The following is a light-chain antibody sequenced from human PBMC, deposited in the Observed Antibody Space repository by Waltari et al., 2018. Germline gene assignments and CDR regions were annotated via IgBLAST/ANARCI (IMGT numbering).Light chain of an antibody. CDR2: GAS. CDR3: QHHVRLPAT. Sequence: IVLTPSQGTLSFSPGERATLSCRASQSVCKYLAWYQQKPGQAPRLLIDGASSRAAGIPDRFSGSWAGANFSLTISRLEPEEFAVYYCQHHVRLPATFGQGTKVE. CDR1: QSVCKY. V-gene: IGKV3-20*01. J-gene: IGKJ1*01.